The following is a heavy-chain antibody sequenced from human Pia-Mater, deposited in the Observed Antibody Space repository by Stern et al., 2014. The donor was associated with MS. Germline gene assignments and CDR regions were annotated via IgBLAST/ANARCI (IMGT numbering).Heavy chain of an antibody. V-gene: IGHV4-30-4*01. CDR3: SRDADGYSLVFGY. D-gene: IGHD5-24*01. CDR1: GGSISSAEYY. CDR2: IHYSGTT. Sequence: QLVQSGPGLVKPSQTLSLTCAVTGGSISSAEYYWSWIRQSPGQGLEWIGYIHYSGTTYYNPSLKSRVTISVDTSKNQFSLKLRSVTAADTAVYYCSRDADGYSLVFGYWGRGTLVTVSS. J-gene: IGHJ4*02.